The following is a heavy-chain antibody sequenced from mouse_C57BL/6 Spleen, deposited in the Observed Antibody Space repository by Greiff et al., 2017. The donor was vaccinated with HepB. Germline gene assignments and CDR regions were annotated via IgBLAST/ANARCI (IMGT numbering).Heavy chain of an antibody. J-gene: IGHJ4*01. Sequence: QVQLKQSGAELVRPGASVTLSCKASGYTFTDYEMHWVKQTPVHGLEWIGAIDPETGGTAYNQKFKGKAILTADKSSSTAYMELRSLTSEDSAVYYCNWDDYYYAMDYWGQGTSVTVSS. CDR2: IDPETGGT. D-gene: IGHD4-1*01. CDR1: GYTFTDYE. V-gene: IGHV1-15*01. CDR3: NWDDYYYAMDY.